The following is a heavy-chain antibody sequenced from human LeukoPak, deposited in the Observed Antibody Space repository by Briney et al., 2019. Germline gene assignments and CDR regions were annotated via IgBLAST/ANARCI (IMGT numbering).Heavy chain of an antibody. CDR2: ISAYNGNT. Sequence: ASVKVSCKAYDYTFTSYGISCVRQAPGQGLEWMGGISAYNGNTNYAQKLQGRVTMTTDTSTSTAYMELRSLRSDDTAVYYCARGVGTGLVMRSYYFDYWGQGTLVTVSS. J-gene: IGHJ4*02. CDR3: ARGVGTGLVMRSYYFDY. CDR1: DYTFTSYG. V-gene: IGHV1-18*01. D-gene: IGHD3/OR15-3a*01.